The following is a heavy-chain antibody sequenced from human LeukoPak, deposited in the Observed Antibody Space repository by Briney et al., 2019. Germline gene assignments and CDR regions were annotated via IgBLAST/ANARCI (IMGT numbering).Heavy chain of an antibody. V-gene: IGHV3-30*02. CDR3: AKDFYSSSWYGFSNWFDP. CDR1: GFTFSSYG. CDR2: IRYDGSNK. J-gene: IGHJ5*02. D-gene: IGHD6-13*01. Sequence: GGSLRLSCAASGFTFSSYGMHWVRQAPGKGLEWVAFIRYDGSNKYYADSVKGRFTISRDNSKNTLYLKMNGLRAEDTAVHYCAKDFYSSSWYGFSNWFDPWGQGTLVTVSS.